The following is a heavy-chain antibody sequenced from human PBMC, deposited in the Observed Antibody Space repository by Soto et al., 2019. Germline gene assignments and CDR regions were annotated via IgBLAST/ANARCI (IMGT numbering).Heavy chain of an antibody. CDR3: ARGAVMPDS. CDR2: ISGSGGNT. D-gene: IGHD3-16*01. CDR1: GFTFSSSV. V-gene: IGHV3-23*01. Sequence: GGSMRLSCAASGFTFSSSVMSWVRQAPGKGLEWVSTISGSGGNTYYADSVKGRFTISGDSSKNTLYLQMNSLRAEDTAVYYCARGAVMPDSWGQGTLVTVSS. J-gene: IGHJ4*02.